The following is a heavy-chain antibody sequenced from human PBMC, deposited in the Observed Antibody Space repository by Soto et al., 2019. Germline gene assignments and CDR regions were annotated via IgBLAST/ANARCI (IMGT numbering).Heavy chain of an antibody. CDR3: ASSTYYYDSSGSY. CDR2: INPLGGST. J-gene: IGHJ4*02. Sequence: ASVKVSCKASGYTFTNQYMHWVRQAPGQELEWKGIINPLGGSTNYAEKFQGRVTMTRDTSTSTVYMELSSLRFEDTAVYYCASSTYYYDSSGSYWGQGTLVTVSS. V-gene: IGHV1-46*03. D-gene: IGHD3-22*01. CDR1: GYTFTNQY.